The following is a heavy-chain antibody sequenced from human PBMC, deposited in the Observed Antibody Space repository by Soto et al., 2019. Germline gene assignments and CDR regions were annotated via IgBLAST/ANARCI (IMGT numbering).Heavy chain of an antibody. D-gene: IGHD6-13*01. CDR2: ISSNGGST. CDR1: GFTFSSYA. J-gene: IGHJ4*02. V-gene: IGHV3-64*01. CDR3: ARSFGVAAAGPFDY. Sequence: GGSLRLSCAASGFTFSSYAMHWVRQAPGKGLEYVSTISSNGGSTYYANSVKGRFTISRDNSKNTLYLQMGSLRAEDTAVYYCARSFGVAAAGPFDYWGQGTLVTVSS.